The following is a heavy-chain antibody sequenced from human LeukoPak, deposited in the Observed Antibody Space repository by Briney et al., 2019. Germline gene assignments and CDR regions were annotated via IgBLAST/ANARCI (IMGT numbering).Heavy chain of an antibody. CDR3: ARMHCSSTSCYTDTFDI. J-gene: IGHJ3*02. Sequence: QSGGSLRLSCAASGFTFSRYWMSWVRQAPGKGLEWVANIKQDGSEKYYVDSVKGRFTISRDDARNSLYLQMNSLRAEDTAVYYCARMHCSSTSCYTDTFDIWGPGTMVTVSS. CDR2: IKQDGSEK. V-gene: IGHV3-7*01. CDR1: GFTFSRYW. D-gene: IGHD2-2*02.